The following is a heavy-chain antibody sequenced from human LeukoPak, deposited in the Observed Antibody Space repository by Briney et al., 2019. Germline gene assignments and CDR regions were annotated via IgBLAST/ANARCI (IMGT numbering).Heavy chain of an antibody. V-gene: IGHV3-7*04. CDR3: ARRHHFGFLDS. J-gene: IGHJ4*02. D-gene: IGHD3-10*01. CDR2: IKQDGSEK. Sequence: GGSLRLSCVASGFTFSNAWMTWVRQAPGKGLEWVANIKQDGSEKYYVDSVKGRFTISRDNAKNSVYLQMNSLRAEDTAVYYCARRHHFGFLDSWGQGTLVTVSS. CDR1: GFTFSNAW.